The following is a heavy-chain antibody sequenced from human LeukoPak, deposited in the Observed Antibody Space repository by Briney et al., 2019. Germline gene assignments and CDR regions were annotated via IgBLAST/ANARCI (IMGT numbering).Heavy chain of an antibody. Sequence: SETLSLTCTVSGGSISSSSYYWGWIRQPPGKGLEWIGSIYYSGSTYYNPSLKSRVTISVDTSKNQFPLKLSSVTAADTAVYYCARHRIVVVPAAIDYWGQGTLVTVSS. CDR1: GGSISSSSYY. D-gene: IGHD2-2*01. CDR3: ARHRIVVVPAAIDY. V-gene: IGHV4-39*01. CDR2: IYYSGST. J-gene: IGHJ4*02.